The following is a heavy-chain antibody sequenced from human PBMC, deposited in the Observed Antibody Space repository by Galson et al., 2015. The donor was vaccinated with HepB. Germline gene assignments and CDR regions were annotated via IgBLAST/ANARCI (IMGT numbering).Heavy chain of an antibody. Sequence: SVKVSCKASGYTFTTYYLHWVRQAPGQGLEWMGIITPGSGVTTYAQNFQGRVTLTSDTSTSTIYMEVTSLRFEDTAVYYCARGRGRTAARPDYALDFWGQGTLVTVSS. J-gene: IGHJ3*01. D-gene: IGHD6-6*01. CDR2: ITPGSGVT. V-gene: IGHV1-46*01. CDR1: GYTFTTYY. CDR3: ARGRGRTAARPDYALDF.